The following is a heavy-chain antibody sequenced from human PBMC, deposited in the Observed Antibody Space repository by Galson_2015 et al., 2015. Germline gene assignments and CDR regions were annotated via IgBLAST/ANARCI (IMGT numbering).Heavy chain of an antibody. CDR3: ARGSKDYYDSSGDFGY. Sequence: QSGAEVKKPGESLQISCKGSGYSFTSYWIGWVRQMPGKGLEWMGIIYPGDSDTRYSPSFQGQVTISADKSISTAYLQWSSLKASDTAMYYCARGSKDYYDSSGDFGYWGQGTLVTVSS. CDR1: GYSFTSYW. J-gene: IGHJ4*02. V-gene: IGHV5-51*01. CDR2: IYPGDSDT. D-gene: IGHD3-22*01.